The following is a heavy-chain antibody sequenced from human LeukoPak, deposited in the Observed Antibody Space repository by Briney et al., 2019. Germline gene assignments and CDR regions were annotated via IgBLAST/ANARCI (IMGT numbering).Heavy chain of an antibody. CDR2: INHSGST. Sequence: SETLSLTCGVFGGSFSTYYWSWIRQTPGKGLEWIGEINHSGSTNYNPSLKSRVTISVDTSKNQFSLKLSSVTAADTAVYYCAISEAYCGGDCYSGYFDYWGQGTLVTVSS. D-gene: IGHD2-21*02. CDR1: GGSFSTYY. V-gene: IGHV4-34*01. J-gene: IGHJ4*02. CDR3: AISEAYCGGDCYSGYFDY.